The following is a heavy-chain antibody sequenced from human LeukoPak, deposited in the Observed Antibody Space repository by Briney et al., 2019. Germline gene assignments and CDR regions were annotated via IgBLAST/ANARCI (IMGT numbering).Heavy chain of an antibody. Sequence: QSGGSLRLSCPASGFTFSSFDMHWVRQPTGQGLEWVSTIGTASDTYYPGSVEGRFTLSRDNAKNSLYLQMNSLTAGDTAVYYCARGPPRGKYYYMDVWGKGTTVTVSS. CDR2: IGTASDT. CDR1: GFTFSSFD. J-gene: IGHJ6*03. D-gene: IGHD1-1*01. V-gene: IGHV3-13*01. CDR3: ARGPPRGKYYYMDV.